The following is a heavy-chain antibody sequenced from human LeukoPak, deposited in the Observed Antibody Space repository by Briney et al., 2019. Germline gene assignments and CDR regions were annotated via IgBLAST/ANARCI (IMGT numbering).Heavy chain of an antibody. CDR2: ISSNGGST. CDR3: ARDASYHYDSSGYYSNWFDP. Sequence: GGSLRLSCAASGFTFSSYAMHWVRQAPGKGLEYVSAISSNGGSTYYANSVKGRFTISRDNSKNTLYLQMGSLRAEDMAVYYCARDASYHYDSSGYYSNWFDPWGQGTLVTVSS. D-gene: IGHD3-22*01. J-gene: IGHJ5*02. V-gene: IGHV3-64*01. CDR1: GFTFSSYA.